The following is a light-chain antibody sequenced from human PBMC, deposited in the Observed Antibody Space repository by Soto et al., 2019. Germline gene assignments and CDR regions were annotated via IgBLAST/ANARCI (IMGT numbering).Light chain of an antibody. V-gene: IGKV1-39*01. J-gene: IGKJ5*01. CDR1: QGISSY. CDR2: DAS. CDR3: QQSYSTPPT. Sequence: DIQLTQSPSFLSASVGDRVTITCRASQGISSYYVSCHQKTREAPKRLIYDASILRSGGLSGFSGSGSGRDFFPTISSLQPDDFATVYCQQSYSTPPTFGQGTRLEIK.